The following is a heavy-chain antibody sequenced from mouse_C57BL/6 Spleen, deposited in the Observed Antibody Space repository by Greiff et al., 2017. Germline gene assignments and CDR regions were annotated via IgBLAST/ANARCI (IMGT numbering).Heavy chain of an antibody. CDR1: GFTFSSYA. CDR3: ARDDYGSSWYYFDY. Sequence: EVHLVESGGGLVKPGGSLKLSCAASGFTFSSYAMSWVRPTPEKRLEWVATISDGGSYTYYPDNVKGRFTISRDNAKNNLYLQMSHLKSEDTAMYYCARDDYGSSWYYFDYWGQGTTLTVSS. V-gene: IGHV5-4*01. CDR2: ISDGGSYT. D-gene: IGHD1-1*01. J-gene: IGHJ2*01.